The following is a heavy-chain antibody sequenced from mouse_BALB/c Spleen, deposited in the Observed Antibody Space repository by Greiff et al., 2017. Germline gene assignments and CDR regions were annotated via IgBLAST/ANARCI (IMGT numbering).Heavy chain of an antibody. CDR3: ARGGYYYAMDY. Sequence: VQLQESGPELVKPGASVKISCKASGYTFTDYNMHWVKQSHGKSLEWIGYIYPYNGGTGYNQKFKSKATLTVDNSSSTAYMELRSLTSEDSAVYYCARGGYYYAMDYWGQGTSVTVSS. D-gene: IGHD2-2*01. J-gene: IGHJ4*01. CDR2: IYPYNGGT. V-gene: IGHV1S29*02. CDR1: GYTFTDYN.